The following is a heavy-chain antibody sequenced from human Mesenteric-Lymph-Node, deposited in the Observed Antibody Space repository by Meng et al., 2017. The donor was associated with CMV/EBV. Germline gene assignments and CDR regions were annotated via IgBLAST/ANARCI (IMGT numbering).Heavy chain of an antibody. V-gene: IGHV3-21*04. CDR2: ISSSSSYI. Sequence: GESLKISCAASGFTFSSYSMNWVRQAPGKGLEWVSSISSSSSYIYYADSVKGRFTISRDNSKNTLYLQMNSLRAEDTAVYYCAKDRELKYYYGSGPHYYFDYWGQGTLVTVSS. CDR3: AKDRELKYYYGSGPHYYFDY. J-gene: IGHJ4*02. CDR1: GFTFSSYS. D-gene: IGHD3-10*01.